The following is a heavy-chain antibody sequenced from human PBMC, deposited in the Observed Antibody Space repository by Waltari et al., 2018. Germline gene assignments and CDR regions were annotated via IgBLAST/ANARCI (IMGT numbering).Heavy chain of an antibody. J-gene: IGHJ4*02. Sequence: QVQLVQSGAEVKKPGSSVKVSCKASGGTFSSYTISWVRQAPGQGLEWMGRIIPILGIADYAQKCQDRVTITADKSTGTAYRELSSRGSEDTAVYYCAREGYDSSGYYQYRSYWGQGTLVTVSS. D-gene: IGHD3-22*01. CDR3: AREGYDSSGYYQYRSY. CDR2: IIPILGIA. V-gene: IGHV1-69*08. CDR1: GGTFSSYT.